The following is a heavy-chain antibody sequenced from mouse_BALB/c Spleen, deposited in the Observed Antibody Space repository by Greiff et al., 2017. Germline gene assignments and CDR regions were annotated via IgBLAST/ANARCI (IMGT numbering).Heavy chain of an antibody. J-gene: IGHJ3*01. V-gene: IGHV1-7*01. CDR1: GYTFTSYW. CDR3: ARFPSLAY. CDR2: INPSTGYT. Sequence: QVQLQQSGAELAKPGASVKMSCKASGYTFTSYWMHWVKQRPGQGLEWIGYINPSTGYTEYNQKFKDKATLTADKSSSTAYMQLSSLTSEDSAVYYCARFPSLAYWGQGTLVTVSA.